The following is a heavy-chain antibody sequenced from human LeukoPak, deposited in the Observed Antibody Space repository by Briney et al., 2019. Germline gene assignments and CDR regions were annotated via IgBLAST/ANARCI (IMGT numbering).Heavy chain of an antibody. D-gene: IGHD1-7*01. J-gene: IGHJ4*02. CDR2: MYYRGNT. CDR3: ARLYGNYQNYFDY. Sequence: PSETLSLTCAVYGGSFSGYYWSWIRQPPGKGLEWVGHMYYRGNTFYNPSLKSRVTISVDTSKNQFSLKLRSVTAGDTAVYYCARLYGNYQNYFDYWGQGTLVTVSS. CDR1: GGSFSGYY. V-gene: IGHV4-34*01.